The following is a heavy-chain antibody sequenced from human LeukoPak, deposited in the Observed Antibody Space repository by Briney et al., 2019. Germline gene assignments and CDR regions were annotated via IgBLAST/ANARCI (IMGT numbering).Heavy chain of an antibody. V-gene: IGHV3-9*01. D-gene: IGHD6-13*01. Sequence: GGSLRLSCAASGFTFDDYAMHWVRQAPGKGLEWVSGISWNSGSIGYADSVKGRFTISRDNAKNSLYLQMNSLRAEDTALYYCAKARGIAAAGHHFDYWGQGTLVTVSS. CDR2: ISWNSGSI. J-gene: IGHJ4*02. CDR3: AKARGIAAAGHHFDY. CDR1: GFTFDDYA.